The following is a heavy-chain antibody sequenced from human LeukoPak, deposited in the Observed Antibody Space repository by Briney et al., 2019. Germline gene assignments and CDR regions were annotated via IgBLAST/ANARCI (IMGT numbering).Heavy chain of an antibody. V-gene: IGHV1-8*01. Sequence: GASVKVSCKASGYTFTSFDFNWVRQATGQGLEWMGWMKSNNGHTGYAQKFQGRVTMTRDTSTSTAYMELSSLRSEDTAVYYCARARRGYRDSPNNPFDYWGQGTLVTVSS. J-gene: IGHJ4*02. CDR1: GYTFTSFD. CDR3: ARARRGYRDSPNNPFDY. D-gene: IGHD5-18*01. CDR2: MKSNNGHT.